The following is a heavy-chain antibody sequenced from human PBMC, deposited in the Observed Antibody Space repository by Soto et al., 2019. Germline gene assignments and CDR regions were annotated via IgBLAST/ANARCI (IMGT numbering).Heavy chain of an antibody. J-gene: IGHJ5*02. Sequence: WASVKVSCKASGYTFTSYGISWVRQAPGQGLEWMGWISAYNGNTNYAQKLQGRVTMTTDTSTSTAYMELRSLRSDDTAVYYCARDQWSGYYVPNTAWFDPWGQGTLVTVSS. CDR1: GYTFTSYG. CDR3: ARDQWSGYYVPNTAWFDP. D-gene: IGHD3-3*01. V-gene: IGHV1-18*04. CDR2: ISAYNGNT.